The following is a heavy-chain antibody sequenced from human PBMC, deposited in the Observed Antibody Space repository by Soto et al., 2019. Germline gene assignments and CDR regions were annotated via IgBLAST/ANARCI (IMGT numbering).Heavy chain of an antibody. CDR1: GYSFATYG. Sequence: GASVKVSCKASGYSFATYGFSWVRQAPGQGLECVGWISAHNGDTHYSQKFQGRVTLTTDTPTNTGYMELRSLTSDDTAVYFCATEPIYYNDGSGYYPLGHWGQGTLVTVSS. D-gene: IGHD3-22*01. CDR2: ISAHNGDT. J-gene: IGHJ4*02. V-gene: IGHV1-18*04. CDR3: ATEPIYYNDGSGYYPLGH.